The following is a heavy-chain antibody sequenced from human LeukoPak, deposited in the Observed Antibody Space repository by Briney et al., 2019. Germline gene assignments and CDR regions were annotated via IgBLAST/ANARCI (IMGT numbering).Heavy chain of an antibody. Sequence: GGSLRLSCAASGFPFTTDALHWVRQAPGKGLEWVALMSYDGTNKFYARSVRGRFTISIDKSKNILYLQMDSLRIEDTAVYYCARAPYYDSSGYLDYWGEGTLVTVSS. J-gene: IGHJ4*02. D-gene: IGHD3-22*01. CDR3: ARAPYYDSSGYLDY. CDR1: GFPFTTDA. CDR2: MSYDGTNK. V-gene: IGHV3-30-3*01.